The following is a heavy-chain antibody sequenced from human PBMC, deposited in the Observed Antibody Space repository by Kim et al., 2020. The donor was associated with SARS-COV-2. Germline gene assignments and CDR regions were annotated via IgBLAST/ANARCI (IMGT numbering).Heavy chain of an antibody. J-gene: IGHJ5*02. CDR2: MNPNSGNT. V-gene: IGHV1-8*01. Sequence: ASVKVSCKASGYTFTSYDINWVRQATGQGLEWMGWMNPNSGNTGYAQKFQGRVTMPRNTSISTAYMELSSLRSEGTAVYYCARGKIITIFGVVITPWWFDPWSQGALDTVSS. CDR3: ARGKIITIFGVVITPWWFDP. CDR1: GYTFTSYD. D-gene: IGHD3-3*01.